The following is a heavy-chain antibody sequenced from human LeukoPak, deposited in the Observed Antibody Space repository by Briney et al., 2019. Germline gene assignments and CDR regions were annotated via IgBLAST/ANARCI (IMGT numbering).Heavy chain of an antibody. D-gene: IGHD5-12*01. CDR3: ARESGLTDNWLDS. V-gene: IGHV1-8*01. J-gene: IGHJ5*01. CDR2: MNPNSGKS. CDR1: GYSFTTHH. Sequence: ASVKVSCKASGYSFTTHHINWVRQSTGQGLEWMGWMNPNSGKSGYAQKFQGRVTMTRDTSISTVYMELSSLGSDDTAVYYCARESGLTDNWLDSWGQGTLVIVSS.